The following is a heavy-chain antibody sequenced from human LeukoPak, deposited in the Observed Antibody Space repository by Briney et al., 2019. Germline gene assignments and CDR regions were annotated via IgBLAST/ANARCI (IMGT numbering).Heavy chain of an antibody. CDR1: GYTFTSYG. CDR3: ARGSPSGYDYQPFDY. V-gene: IGHV1-18*04. J-gene: IGHJ4*02. CDR2: ISAYNGNT. Sequence: ASVKVSCKASGYTFTSYGISWVRQAPGQGLEWMGWISAYNGNTNYAQKLQGRVTMTTDTSTSTAYMELRSLRSDDTAVYYCARGSPSGYDYQPFDYWGQGTLATVSS. D-gene: IGHD5-12*01.